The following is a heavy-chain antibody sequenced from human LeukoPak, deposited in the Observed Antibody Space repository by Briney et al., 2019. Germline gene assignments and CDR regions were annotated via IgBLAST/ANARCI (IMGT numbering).Heavy chain of an antibody. D-gene: IGHD4-17*01. CDR1: GGSFSGYY. CDR2: INHSGST. J-gene: IGHJ5*02. V-gene: IGHV4-34*01. Sequence: SETLSLTCAVYGGSFSGYYWSWIRQPPGKGLEWIGEINHSGSTNYNPSLKSRVTISINTSKNQFSLKLSSVTAADTAVYYCARVSRLDDYGDYFWFDPWGQGTLVTVSS. CDR3: ARVSRLDDYGDYFWFDP.